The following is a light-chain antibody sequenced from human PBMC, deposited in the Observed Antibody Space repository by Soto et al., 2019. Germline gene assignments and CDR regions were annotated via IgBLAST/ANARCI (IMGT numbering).Light chain of an antibody. CDR1: QDISTS. CDR3: QHLRTYPFS. V-gene: IGKV1-9*01. Sequence: DILLTQSPSFLSASVGDRVTVSCRASQDISTSLAWFQQKAGKVPQLLVYPASTLQDGVPSRFSGSGSGTYFTLTINNLQAEDFATYYSQHLRTYPFSFGPGTKLDIK. J-gene: IGKJ2*03. CDR2: PAS.